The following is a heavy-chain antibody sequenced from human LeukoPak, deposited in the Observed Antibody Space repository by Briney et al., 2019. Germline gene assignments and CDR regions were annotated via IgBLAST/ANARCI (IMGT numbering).Heavy chain of an antibody. D-gene: IGHD3-22*01. V-gene: IGHV4-30-2*01. Sequence: SETLSLTCAVSGGSISGGGYSWSWIRQPPGKGLEWIGYFYHSGSTYYNPSLKSRVTISVDRSKNQFSLKLTSVTAADTAVYYCASITMIVDDAFDIWGQGTMVTVSS. J-gene: IGHJ3*02. CDR2: FYHSGST. CDR3: ASITMIVDDAFDI. CDR1: GGSISGGGYS.